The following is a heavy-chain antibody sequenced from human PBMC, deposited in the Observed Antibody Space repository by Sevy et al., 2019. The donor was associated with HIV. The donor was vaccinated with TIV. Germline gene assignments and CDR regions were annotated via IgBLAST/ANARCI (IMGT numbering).Heavy chain of an antibody. V-gene: IGHV3-9*01. CDR2: ISWNSGSI. J-gene: IGHJ3*02. D-gene: IGHD2-21*02. Sequence: GGSLRLSCAASGFTFDDYAMHWVRQAPGKGLEWVSGISWNSGSIGYADSVKGRFTISRDNAKNSLYLQMNSLRAEGTALYYCAKDRSYCGGDCYSKITAATDAFDIWGQGTMVTVSS. CDR3: AKDRSYCGGDCYSKITAATDAFDI. CDR1: GFTFDDYA.